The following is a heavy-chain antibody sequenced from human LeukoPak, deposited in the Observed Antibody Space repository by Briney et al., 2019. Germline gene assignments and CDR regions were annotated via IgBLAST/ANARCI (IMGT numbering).Heavy chain of an antibody. CDR3: ARGAPRYYFDY. CDR2: INTDGSST. Sequence: GGSLRLSCAASGFTFSSFAMSWVRQAPGKGLEWVSRINTDGSSTSYADSVKGRFTISRDNAKNTLYLQMNSLRAEDTAVYYCARGAPRYYFDYWGQGTLVTVSS. CDR1: GFTFSSFA. J-gene: IGHJ4*02. V-gene: IGHV3-74*01.